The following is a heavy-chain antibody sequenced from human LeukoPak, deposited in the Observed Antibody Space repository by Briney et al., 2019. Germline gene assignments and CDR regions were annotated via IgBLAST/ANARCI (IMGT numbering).Heavy chain of an antibody. J-gene: IGHJ4*02. CDR2: ISSSGSPI. Sequence: PPGGSLRLSCTASGFTFSSYEMNWVRQAPGKGLEWVSDISSSGSPIYYADSVKGRFTVSRDNAKNSLYLQMSSLRAEDTAVYYCARTMAFWGQGTLVAVSS. CDR3: ARTMAF. V-gene: IGHV3-48*03. D-gene: IGHD5-24*01. CDR1: GFTFSSYE.